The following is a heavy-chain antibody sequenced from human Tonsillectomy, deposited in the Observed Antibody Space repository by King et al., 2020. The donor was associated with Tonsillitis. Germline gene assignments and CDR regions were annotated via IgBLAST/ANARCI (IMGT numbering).Heavy chain of an antibody. CDR3: ATATITVDPYSHIDV. D-gene: IGHD5-24*01. J-gene: IGHJ6*03. CDR2: LDPEDGET. V-gene: IGHV1-24*01. CDR1: GYSLSELS. Sequence: QLVQSGAEVKKPGASVKVSCKVSGYSLSELSVHWVRQAPGKGLEWMGGLDPEDGETIYAQKFQGRVTMTEDTSTDIAYMELSSLRSEDTAVYYCATATITVDPYSHIDVWGKGTTVTVSS.